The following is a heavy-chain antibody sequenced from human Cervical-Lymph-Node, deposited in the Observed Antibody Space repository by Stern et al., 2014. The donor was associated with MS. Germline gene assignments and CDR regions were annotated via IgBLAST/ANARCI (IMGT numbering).Heavy chain of an antibody. Sequence: EVQLVESGGGLVQPGGSLRLSCEASGFTFSDYWMTWVRQAPGKGLELVANIKLDGSEKHYVDSVKGRFTISRDNAKNSLYLQMNNLRDADTAVYYCAKSAGRTSNRAHDWGQGTLVTVSP. J-gene: IGHJ4*02. V-gene: IGHV3-7*01. CDR2: IKLDGSEK. CDR1: GFTFSDYW. CDR3: AKSAGRTSNRAHD. D-gene: IGHD3-3*02.